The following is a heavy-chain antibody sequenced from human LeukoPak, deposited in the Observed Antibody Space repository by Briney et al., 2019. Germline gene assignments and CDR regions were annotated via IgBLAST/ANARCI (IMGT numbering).Heavy chain of an antibody. J-gene: IGHJ5*02. D-gene: IGHD4-17*01. V-gene: IGHV4-4*02. Sequence: SGTLSLTCAVSGGSISSSNWWSWVRQPPGKGLEWIGEIYHSGSTNYNPSLKGRVTISVDTSKNQFSLKLSSVTAADTAVYYCARSGYGDYDHWGQGTLVTVSS. CDR2: IYHSGST. CDR1: GGSISSSNW. CDR3: ARSGYGDYDH.